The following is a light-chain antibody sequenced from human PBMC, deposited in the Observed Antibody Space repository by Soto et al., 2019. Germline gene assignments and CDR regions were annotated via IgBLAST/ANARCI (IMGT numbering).Light chain of an antibody. CDR2: AAS. CDR1: QDIAIY. Sequence: DIQMTQSPSTLSASVGDRVTITCRASQDIAIYLALYQQKPGKAPKLLIYAASSLQSGVPSRFSGSGSGTDFTLTISSLQPEDFATYYCQQSYSTLITFGQGTRLEIK. J-gene: IGKJ5*01. CDR3: QQSYSTLIT. V-gene: IGKV1-39*01.